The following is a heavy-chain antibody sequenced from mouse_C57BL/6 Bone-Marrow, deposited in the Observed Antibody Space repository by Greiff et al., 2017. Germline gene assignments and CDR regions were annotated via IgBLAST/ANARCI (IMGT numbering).Heavy chain of an antibody. CDR1: GYTFTSYW. CDR2: IYPGSGST. D-gene: IGHD2-3*01. J-gene: IGHJ4*01. CDR3: ANDGYYAYYAMDY. V-gene: IGHV1-55*01. Sequence: QVQLQPSGAELVKPGASVKMSCKASGYTFTSYWITWVKQRPGQGLEWIGDIYPGSGSTNYNEKFKSKATLTVDTSSSTAYMQLSSLTSEDSAVYYCANDGYYAYYAMDYWGQGTSVTVSS.